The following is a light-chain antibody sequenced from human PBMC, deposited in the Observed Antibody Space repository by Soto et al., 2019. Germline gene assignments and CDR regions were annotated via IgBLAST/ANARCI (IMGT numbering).Light chain of an antibody. CDR2: GAS. CDR3: QQYRNWPRT. Sequence: EIGMTQSPGTPSLSPGERATLSCRASQSVDINLAWYQQRAGQAPRLLVYGASTKATDMPGRFSGRGSGTEFTLTINNLQSEDFAVYYCQQYRNWPRTFGQGTKVDI. J-gene: IGKJ1*01. V-gene: IGKV3-15*01. CDR1: QSVDIN.